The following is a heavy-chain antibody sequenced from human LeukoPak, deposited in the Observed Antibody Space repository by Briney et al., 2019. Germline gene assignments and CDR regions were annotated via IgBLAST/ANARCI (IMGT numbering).Heavy chain of an antibody. Sequence: SVKVSCKASGGTFSSHAISWVRQAPGQGLEWMGGIIPIFGTPNYAQKFQGRVTITADESTSTAYMELSSLRSEDTAVYYCARGWLAEATVVTPYNYWGQGTLVTVSS. CDR2: IIPIFGTP. J-gene: IGHJ4*02. CDR3: ARGWLAEATVVTPYNY. D-gene: IGHD4-23*01. CDR1: GGTFSSHA. V-gene: IGHV1-69*13.